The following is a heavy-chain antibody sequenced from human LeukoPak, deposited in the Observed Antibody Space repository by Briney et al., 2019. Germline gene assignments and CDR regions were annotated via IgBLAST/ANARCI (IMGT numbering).Heavy chain of an antibody. J-gene: IGHJ4*02. D-gene: IGHD1-26*01. CDR2: IYSTGNT. CDR3: ARGPGYTGRYSFDY. CDR1: GGSISNYY. Sequence: PSETLSLTCPVSGGSISNYYWSWLRQPAGKGLEYIGRIYSTGNTNYNPSLKSRVTMAVDTSNNQPSLKLPSVTAADTALYFCARGPGYTGRYSFDYWGPGTLVTVSS. V-gene: IGHV4-4*07.